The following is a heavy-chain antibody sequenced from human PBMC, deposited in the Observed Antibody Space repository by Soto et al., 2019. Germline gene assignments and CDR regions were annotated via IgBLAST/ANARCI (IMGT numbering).Heavy chain of an antibody. D-gene: IGHD4-17*01. CDR1: GGSISSYY. V-gene: IGHV4-59*08. J-gene: IGHJ4*01. CDR2: IYYSGST. Sequence: PSETLSLTCTVSGGSISSYYWSWIRQPPGKGLEWIGYIYYSGSTNYNPSLKSRVTISVDTSKNQFSLKLSSVTAADTAVYYCARRYGRDFDYWGHGTLVTVSS. CDR3: ARRYGRDFDY.